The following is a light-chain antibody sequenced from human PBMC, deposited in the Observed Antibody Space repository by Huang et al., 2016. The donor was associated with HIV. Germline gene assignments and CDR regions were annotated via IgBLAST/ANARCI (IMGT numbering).Light chain of an antibody. J-gene: IGKJ5*01. V-gene: IGKV2-28*01. CDR2: LSS. CDR1: QSPLHSNGYNY. CDR3: MQALQTPRT. Sequence: DIVMSQSPLSLPVTPGEPASISCRSSQSPLHSNGYNYLDWYVQKPGQSPQLVIYLSSNRASGVPDRFSGTGSVTHFTLRISRVEAEDVGVYYCMQALQTPRTFGQGTRLEIK.